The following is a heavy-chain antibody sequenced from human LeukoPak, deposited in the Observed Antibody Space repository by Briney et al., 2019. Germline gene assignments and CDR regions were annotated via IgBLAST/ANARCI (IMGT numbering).Heavy chain of an antibody. CDR3: AREWQGGIAAAGTRIEGDY. V-gene: IGHV3-7*01. J-gene: IGHJ4*02. D-gene: IGHD6-13*01. CDR1: GFTFRNHG. Sequence: GGSLRLSCTASGFTFRNHGMTWVRQAPGKGLEWVANIKQDGSEKNYVDSVKGRFTISRDNAENSLFLQMNSLRVEDTAVYYCAREWQGGIAAAGTRIEGDYWGQGTLVAVSS. CDR2: IKQDGSEK.